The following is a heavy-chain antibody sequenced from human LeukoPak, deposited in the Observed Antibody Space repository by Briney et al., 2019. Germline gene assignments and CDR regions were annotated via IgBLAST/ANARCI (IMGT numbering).Heavy chain of an antibody. D-gene: IGHD6-19*01. CDR2: INPSGGST. V-gene: IGHV1-46*01. CDR3: ARGNSGWYAGELNY. Sequence: ASVKVSCKASGYTFTSYYMHWVRQAPGQGLEWMGIINPSGGSTSYAQKFQGRVTITRNTSISTAYMELSSLRSEDTAVYYCARGNSGWYAGELNYWGQGTLVTVSS. J-gene: IGHJ4*02. CDR1: GYTFTSYY.